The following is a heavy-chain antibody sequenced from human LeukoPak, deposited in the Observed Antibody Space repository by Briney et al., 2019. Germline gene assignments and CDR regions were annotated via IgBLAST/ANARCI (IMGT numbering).Heavy chain of an antibody. V-gene: IGHV5-51*01. Sequence: GESLKISCKGSGYSFTSYWIGWVRQMPGKGLEWMGIIYPGDSDTRYSPSFQGQVTISADKSISTAYLQWSSLKASDTAMYYYVRQQRKWLRLPQVHYYYYGMDVWGQGTTVTVSS. CDR3: VRQQRKWLRLPQVHYYYYGMDV. CDR2: IYPGDSDT. CDR1: GYSFTSYW. D-gene: IGHD5-12*01. J-gene: IGHJ6*02.